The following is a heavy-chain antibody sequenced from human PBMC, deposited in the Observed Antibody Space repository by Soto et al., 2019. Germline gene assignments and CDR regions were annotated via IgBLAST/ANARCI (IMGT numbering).Heavy chain of an antibody. CDR2: IWYDGSNK. D-gene: IGHD6-19*01. J-gene: IGHJ4*02. CDR1: GFTFSSYG. CDR3: ARDKGPVNQWLAPFDY. Sequence: QVQLVESGGGVVQPGRSLRLSCAASGFTFSSYGMHWVRQAPGKGLEWVAVIWYDGSNKYYADSVKGRFTISRDNSKNTLYLQMNSLRAEDTAVYYCARDKGPVNQWLAPFDYWGQGTLVTVSS. V-gene: IGHV3-33*01.